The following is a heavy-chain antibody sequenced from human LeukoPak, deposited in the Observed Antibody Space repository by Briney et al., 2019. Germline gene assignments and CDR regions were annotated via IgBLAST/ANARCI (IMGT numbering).Heavy chain of an antibody. V-gene: IGHV4-39*07. CDR3: ARSHSSGWYSDY. CDR1: GGSISSSSYY. Sequence: SETLSLTCTVSGGSISSSSYYWGWIRQPPGKGLEWIGSIYYSGSTYYTPTLKSRITISVDTSKNPLSLKLGSVTAAATAVYYCARSHSSGWYSDYWGQGTLVTVSS. J-gene: IGHJ4*02. D-gene: IGHD6-19*01. CDR2: IYYSGST.